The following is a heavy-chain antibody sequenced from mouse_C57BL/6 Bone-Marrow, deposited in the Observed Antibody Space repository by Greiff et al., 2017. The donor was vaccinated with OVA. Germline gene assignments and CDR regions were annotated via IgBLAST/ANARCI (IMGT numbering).Heavy chain of an antibody. CDR1: GYTFTSYW. J-gene: IGHJ4*01. CDR3: AIPITTVVAPYAMDY. V-gene: IGHV1-64*01. Sequence: VQLQQSGAELVKPGASVKLSCKASGYTFTSYWMHWVKQRTGQGLEWIGMIHPNSGSTNYNEKFKSKATLTVDKSSSTAYMQLSSLTSEDSAVYYCAIPITTVVAPYAMDYWGQGTSVTVSS. D-gene: IGHD1-1*01. CDR2: IHPNSGST.